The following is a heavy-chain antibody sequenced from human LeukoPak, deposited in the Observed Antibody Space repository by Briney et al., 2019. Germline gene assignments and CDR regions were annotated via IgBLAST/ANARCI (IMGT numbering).Heavy chain of an antibody. CDR3: ARDVLAQGLGY. CDR2: IYTCGST. V-gene: IGHV4-4*07. J-gene: IGHJ4*02. D-gene: IGHD2/OR15-2a*01. CDR1: GRSISSYY. Sequence: PSETLSLTCTVSGRSISSYYWSWIRQPAGKGLEWIGRIYTCGSTNFNPSLKSRVTMSVDTSKIQCSLKLSSVTAADTAVYYCARDVLAQGLGYWGQGTLVTVSS.